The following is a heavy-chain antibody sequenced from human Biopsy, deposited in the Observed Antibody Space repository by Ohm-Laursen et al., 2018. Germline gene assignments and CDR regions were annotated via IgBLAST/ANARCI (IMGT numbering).Heavy chain of an antibody. CDR1: GFTFKNYA. CDR3: ASDLNGDPSAFDY. J-gene: IGHJ4*02. V-gene: IGHV3-23*01. Sequence: SLRLSCAASGFTFKNYAMNWVRQAPGKGLDWVSSIDSSAASTFYADSVKGRFTISRDNSKNTLFLQMNSLRAADTAIYYCASDLNGDPSAFDYWGQGIPVTVSS. CDR2: IDSSAAST. D-gene: IGHD4-17*01.